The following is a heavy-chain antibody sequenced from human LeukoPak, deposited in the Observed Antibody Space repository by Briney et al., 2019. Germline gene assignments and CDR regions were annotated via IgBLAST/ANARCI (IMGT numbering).Heavy chain of an antibody. D-gene: IGHD3-22*01. V-gene: IGHV4-59*12. CDR3: ARDIGYDSTDGDAFDI. Sequence: SETLSLTCTVSGGSISSYYWSWIRQPPGKGLEWIGYIYYSGSTYYNPSLKSRVTISVDTSKNQFSLKLSSVTAADTAVYYCARDIGYDSTDGDAFDIWGQGTMVTVSS. J-gene: IGHJ3*02. CDR2: IYYSGST. CDR1: GGSISSYY.